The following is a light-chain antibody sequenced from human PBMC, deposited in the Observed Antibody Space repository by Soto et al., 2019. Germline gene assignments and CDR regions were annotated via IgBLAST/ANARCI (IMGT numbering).Light chain of an antibody. CDR1: SSNIGAGYD. J-gene: IGLJ2*01. CDR3: QSYDSSLSGFDVV. CDR2: GNS. Sequence: QSVLTQPPSVSGAPGQRVTISCTGSSSNIGAGYDVHWYQQLPGTAPKLLIYGNSNRPSGVPDRFSGSKSDTSASLAITGLQAEDEADYYCQSYDSSLSGFDVVFGGGTKLTVL. V-gene: IGLV1-40*01.